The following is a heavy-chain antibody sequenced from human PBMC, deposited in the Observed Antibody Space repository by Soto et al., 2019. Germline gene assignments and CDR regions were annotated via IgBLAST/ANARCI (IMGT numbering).Heavy chain of an antibody. D-gene: IGHD2-2*02. Sequence: PXESLNISCKGSGYSVTNYWIGWVRQMPGKGLEWMGIIYPGDSNTRYSPSFQGQVTISADKSINTAYLQWSSLKASDTAMYYCARQGYCSSTSCYTVDSWGQGTLVTVSS. CDR1: GYSVTNYW. V-gene: IGHV5-51*01. CDR2: IYPGDSNT. J-gene: IGHJ4*02. CDR3: ARQGYCSSTSCYTVDS.